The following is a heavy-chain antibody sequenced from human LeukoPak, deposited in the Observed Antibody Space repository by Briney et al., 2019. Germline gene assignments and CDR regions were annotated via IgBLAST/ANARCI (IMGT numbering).Heavy chain of an antibody. CDR1: GYTFTSYY. D-gene: IGHD3-22*01. V-gene: IGHV1-46*01. J-gene: IGHJ4*02. CDR2: INPSGGST. Sequence: ASVKVSCKASGYTFTSYYMHWVRQAPGQGLEWMGIINPSGGSTSYAQKFQGRVTMTRDMSTSTAYMELSRLRSDDTAVYYCARDYYDSSGYYYDGTPFDYWGQGTLVTVSS. CDR3: ARDYYDSSGYYYDGTPFDY.